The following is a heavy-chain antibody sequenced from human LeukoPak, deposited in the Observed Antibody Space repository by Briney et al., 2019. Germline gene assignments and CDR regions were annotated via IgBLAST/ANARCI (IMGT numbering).Heavy chain of an antibody. V-gene: IGHV4-61*02. CDR1: GGSISSGTYY. J-gene: IGHJ4*02. D-gene: IGHD3-22*01. CDR2: IYTSGST. Sequence: SETLSLTCSVSGGSISSGTYYWNWIRQPAGKGLEWIGRIYTSGSTNYNPSLKSRVTISVDTSKNQFSLKLSSVTAADTAVYYCARDCYDSGGYYYCYWGQGTLVTVSS. CDR3: ARDCYDSGGYYYCY.